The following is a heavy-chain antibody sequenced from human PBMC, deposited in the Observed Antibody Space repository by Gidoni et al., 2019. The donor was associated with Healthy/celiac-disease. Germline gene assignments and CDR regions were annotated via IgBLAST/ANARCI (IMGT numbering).Heavy chain of an antibody. CDR2: IKQDGSEK. D-gene: IGHD6-25*01. CDR3: ARSGGDYYYYGMDV. Sequence: EVQLVESGGGLVQPGGSLRLSCSASGFTFSSYWMSWVRQAPGKGLEWVANIKQDGSEKYYVDSVKGRFTISRDNAKNSLYLQMNSLRAEDTAVYYCARSGGDYYYYGMDVWGQGTTVTVSS. CDR1: GFTFSSYW. J-gene: IGHJ6*02. V-gene: IGHV3-7*01.